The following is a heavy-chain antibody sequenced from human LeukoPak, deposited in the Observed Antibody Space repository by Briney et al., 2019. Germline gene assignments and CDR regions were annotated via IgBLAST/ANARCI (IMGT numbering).Heavy chain of an antibody. Sequence: SLRLSCAASGFTFDDYAMHWVRQAPGKGLEWVSDLSWSSGSIGYADSVKGRFTISRDNAKNSLYLQMNSLTAEDTALYYCAKVTGSSSSSFDYWGQGTLVTVSS. V-gene: IGHV3-9*01. J-gene: IGHJ4*02. CDR3: AKVTGSSSSSFDY. CDR2: LSWSSGSI. D-gene: IGHD3-10*01. CDR1: GFTFDDYA.